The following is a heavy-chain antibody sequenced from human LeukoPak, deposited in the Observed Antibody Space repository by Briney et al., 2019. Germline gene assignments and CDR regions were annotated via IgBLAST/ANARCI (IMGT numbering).Heavy chain of an antibody. CDR1: GYTFTSYA. Sequence: ASVKVSCKASGYTFTSYAMHWVRQAPGQRLEWMGWINAGNSNTKYSQKFQGRVTITRDTSASTAYMELSSLRSEDTAVYYCARRSYDILTGYYTLDYWGQGTLVTVSS. V-gene: IGHV1-3*01. CDR3: ARRSYDILTGYYTLDY. CDR2: INAGNSNT. J-gene: IGHJ4*02. D-gene: IGHD3-9*01.